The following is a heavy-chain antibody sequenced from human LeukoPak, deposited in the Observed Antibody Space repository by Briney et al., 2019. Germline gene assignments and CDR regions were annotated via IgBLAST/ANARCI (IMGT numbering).Heavy chain of an antibody. Sequence: GASVKVPCKASGYTFTGHYMHWVRQAPGQGLEWMGWINPNSGGTNYAQKFQGRVTMTRDTSISTAYMELSRLRSDDTAAYYCAREGTLRDGYNLFDYWGQGTLVTVSS. D-gene: IGHD5-24*01. CDR2: INPNSGGT. CDR1: GYTFTGHY. V-gene: IGHV1-2*02. CDR3: AREGTLRDGYNLFDY. J-gene: IGHJ4*02.